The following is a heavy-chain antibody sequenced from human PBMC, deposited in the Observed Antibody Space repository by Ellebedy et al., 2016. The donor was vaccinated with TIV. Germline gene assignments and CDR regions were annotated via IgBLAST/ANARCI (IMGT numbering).Heavy chain of an antibody. V-gene: IGHV1-46*02. Sequence: AASVKVSCKASGYTFYTYDMHWVRQAPGRGLEWMGTINPSGGSTSYAQKFQGTVTMTRDTSTSTVYMELSSLRSEDTAVYYCARRGVPGSFDYWGQGTLVTVSS. D-gene: IGHD3-10*01. J-gene: IGHJ4*02. CDR1: GYTFYTYD. CDR2: INPSGGST. CDR3: ARRGVPGSFDY.